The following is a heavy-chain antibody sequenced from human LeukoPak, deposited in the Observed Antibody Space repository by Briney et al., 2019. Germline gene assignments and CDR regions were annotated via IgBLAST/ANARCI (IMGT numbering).Heavy chain of an antibody. J-gene: IGHJ5*02. CDR3: ATVSVYSGSYWFDP. V-gene: IGHV1-24*01. CDR2: FDPEDGET. Sequence: ASVKVSCKASGYTFTGYYMHWVRQAPGKGLEWMGGFDPEDGETIYAQKFQGRVTMTEDTSTDTAYMELSSLRSEDTAVYYCATVSVYSGSYWFDPWGQGTLVTVSS. D-gene: IGHD1-26*01. CDR1: GYTFTGYY.